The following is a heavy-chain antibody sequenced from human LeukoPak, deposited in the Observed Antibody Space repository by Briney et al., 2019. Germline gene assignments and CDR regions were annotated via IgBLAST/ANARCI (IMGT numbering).Heavy chain of an antibody. Sequence: ASVKVSCKASGYTFTGYYMHWVRQAPGQGLEWMGWINPNSGGTNYAQKFQGRVTMTRDTSISTAYMELSRLRSDDTAVYYCARGTVPAAMPGYYYGMDAWGQGTTVTVSS. D-gene: IGHD2-2*01. J-gene: IGHJ6*02. V-gene: IGHV1-2*02. CDR1: GYTFTGYY. CDR2: INPNSGGT. CDR3: ARGTVPAAMPGYYYGMDA.